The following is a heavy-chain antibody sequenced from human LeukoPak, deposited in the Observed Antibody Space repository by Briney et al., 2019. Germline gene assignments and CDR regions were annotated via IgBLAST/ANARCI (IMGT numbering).Heavy chain of an antibody. V-gene: IGHV3-21*01. CDR3: ARDPTPDGMDV. J-gene: IGHJ6*02. Sequence: GGSLRLSCAASGFTFSSYNMNWVRQAPGKGLEWVSSISSSSTYIYYADSVKGRFTISRDNAKNSLYLQMNSLRAEDTAVYYCARDPTPDGMDVWGQGTMVTVSS. D-gene: IGHD2-2*01. CDR1: GFTFSSYN. CDR2: ISSSSTYI.